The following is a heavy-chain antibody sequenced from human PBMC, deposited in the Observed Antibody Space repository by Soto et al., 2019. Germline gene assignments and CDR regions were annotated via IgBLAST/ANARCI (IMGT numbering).Heavy chain of an antibody. CDR1: GFTFSSYG. CDR2: IWYDGSNK. D-gene: IGHD2-8*01. CDR3: ARGRDGVGGGGAFDI. Sequence: GGSLRLSCAASGFTFSSYGMHWVRQAPGKGLEWVAVIWYDGSNKYYADSVKGRFTISRDNSKNTLYLQMNSLRAEDRAGYYCARGRDGVGGGGAFDIWGQGTMVTVSS. J-gene: IGHJ3*02. V-gene: IGHV3-33*08.